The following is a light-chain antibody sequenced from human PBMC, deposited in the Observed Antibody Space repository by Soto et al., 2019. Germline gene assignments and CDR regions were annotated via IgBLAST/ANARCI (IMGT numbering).Light chain of an antibody. CDR2: EVS. V-gene: IGLV2-14*01. J-gene: IGLJ1*01. Sequence: QSALTQPASVSGSPGQSITISCTGSSSDVGGYNFVSWYRQHPGKAPKLMIYEVSNRPSGVSNRFSGSKSGNTASLTISGLQAEDEADYYCTSYSTSNSYVFGAGTKVTVL. CDR3: TSYSTSNSYV. CDR1: SSDVGGYNF.